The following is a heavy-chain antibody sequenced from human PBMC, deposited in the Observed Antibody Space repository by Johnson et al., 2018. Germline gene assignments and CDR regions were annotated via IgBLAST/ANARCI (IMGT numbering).Heavy chain of an antibody. CDR2: MYYIGNT. Sequence: QVQLQESGPGLVKPSETXSLTCTVSGGSITTTSYYWGWIRQSPGTGLEWIGTMYYIGNTYYTPSLKSRVTVSIDTSKNQFPLRLTSVTAADTAVYYCARRADFGSVYYEGDHYYYYGLDVWGQGTTVTVSS. CDR3: ARRADFGSVYYEGDHYYYYGLDV. J-gene: IGHJ6*02. V-gene: IGHV4-39*07. CDR1: GGSITTTSYY. D-gene: IGHD3-3*01.